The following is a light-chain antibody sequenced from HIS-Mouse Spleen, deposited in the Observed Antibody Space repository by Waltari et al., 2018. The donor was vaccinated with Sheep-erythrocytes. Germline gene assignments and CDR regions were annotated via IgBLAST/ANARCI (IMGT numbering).Light chain of an antibody. CDR2: DVS. CDR3: CSYAGSYNHV. J-gene: IGLJ1*01. CDR1: SSDVGGYNY. Sequence: QPRSVSGSPGQSVTISCTGTSSDVGGYNYLSWYQQHPGKAPKLMIYDVSKRPSGVPDRFSGSKSGNTASLTISGLQAEDEADYYCCSYAGSYNHVFATGTKVTVL. V-gene: IGLV2-11*01.